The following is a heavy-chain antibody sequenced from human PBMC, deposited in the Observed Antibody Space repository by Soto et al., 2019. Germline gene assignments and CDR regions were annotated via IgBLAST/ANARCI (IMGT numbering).Heavy chain of an antibody. Sequence: QLQLQESGPGLVKPSETLSLSCTVSGGSITSSFYWGWIRQPPGKGLEWIGSIYGTGNTYYNQSLKGRVTISADTSKNQFSLNLIYVTAADTAVYYCRSSSRYSTDVWGQGATVTVSS. CDR2: IYGTGNT. V-gene: IGHV4-39*01. J-gene: IGHJ6*02. D-gene: IGHD6-13*01. CDR3: RSSSRYSTDV. CDR1: GGSITSSFY.